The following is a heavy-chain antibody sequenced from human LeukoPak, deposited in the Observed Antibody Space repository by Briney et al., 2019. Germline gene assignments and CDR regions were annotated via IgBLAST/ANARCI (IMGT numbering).Heavy chain of an antibody. CDR3: AGSIVGAESFMDV. J-gene: IGHJ6*02. V-gene: IGHV1-46*01. D-gene: IGHD1-26*01. Sequence: GASVKVSCKASGYTFTSYYMHWVRQAPGQGLEWMGIINPSGGSTSYAQKFQGRVTMTRDTSTSIVYMELSSLRSEDTAVYYCAGSIVGAESFMDVWGQGTTVTVSS. CDR2: INPSGGST. CDR1: GYTFTSYY.